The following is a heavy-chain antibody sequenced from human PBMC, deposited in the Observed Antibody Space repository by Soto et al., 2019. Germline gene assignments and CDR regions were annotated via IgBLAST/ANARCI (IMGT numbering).Heavy chain of an antibody. CDR1: GFTFSNYW. J-gene: IGHJ3*02. V-gene: IGHV3-7*01. D-gene: IGHD5-18*01. Sequence: GGSLRLSCAASGFTFSNYWMSWVRQAPGKGPEWLANIKQDGSEKYYMDSVMGRFTISRDNAKNSLYLQLDSLRAEDTALYYCARDGYSAGLDIWGQGTVVTVSS. CDR3: ARDGYSAGLDI. CDR2: IKQDGSEK.